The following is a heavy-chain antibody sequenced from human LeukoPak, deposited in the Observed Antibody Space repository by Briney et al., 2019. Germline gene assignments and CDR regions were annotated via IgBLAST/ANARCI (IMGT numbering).Heavy chain of an antibody. Sequence: GGSLRLSCAASGFTVSSKYMSWVRQAPGKGLEWVSTLYSNGNTYYADSVKGRFTISRDNSKNTLSLQMNSLRAEDTAVYYCARDYYDGSAYYSYYEYWGQGTLVAVSS. J-gene: IGHJ4*02. CDR2: LYSNGNT. CDR1: GFTVSSKY. V-gene: IGHV3-53*01. CDR3: ARDYYDGSAYYSYYEY. D-gene: IGHD3-22*01.